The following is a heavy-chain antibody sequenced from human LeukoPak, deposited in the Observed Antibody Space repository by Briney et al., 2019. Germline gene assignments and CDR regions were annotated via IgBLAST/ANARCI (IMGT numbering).Heavy chain of an antibody. Sequence: GRSLRLSCAASGFTFDDYAMHWVRQAPGKGLEWVSGISWNSGSIGYADSVKGRFTISRDNAKNSLYLQMNSLRAEDTAVYYWARGGFLEWRKGEPYFDYWGQGTLVTVSS. J-gene: IGHJ4*02. D-gene: IGHD3-3*01. CDR1: GFTFDDYA. CDR3: ARGGFLEWRKGEPYFDY. V-gene: IGHV3-9*01. CDR2: ISWNSGSI.